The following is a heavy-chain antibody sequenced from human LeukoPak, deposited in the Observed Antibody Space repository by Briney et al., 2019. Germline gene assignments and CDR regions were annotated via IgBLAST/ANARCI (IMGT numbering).Heavy chain of an antibody. D-gene: IGHD3-10*01. Sequence: ASVKVSCKVSGYTLTELSMHWVRQAPGKGLEWMGGFDPEDGETIYAQKFQGRVTMTRDTSTSTVYMELSSLRSEDTAVYYCARDQMPILLWFGELSGRGFGYWGQGTLVTVSS. CDR2: FDPEDGET. J-gene: IGHJ4*02. V-gene: IGHV1-24*01. CDR1: GYTLTELS. CDR3: ARDQMPILLWFGELSGRGFGY.